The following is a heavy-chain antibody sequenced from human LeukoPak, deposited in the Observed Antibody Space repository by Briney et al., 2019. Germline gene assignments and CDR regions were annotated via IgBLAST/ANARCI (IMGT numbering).Heavy chain of an antibody. J-gene: IGHJ5*02. CDR2: IYYSGST. V-gene: IGHV4-59*12. CDR1: GGSISTYY. Sequence: SETLSLTCTVSGGSISTYYWSWIRQPPGKGLEWIGNIYYSGSTNYNPSLKSRVTISINTSKNQFSLKLSSVTAADTAVYYCARADSGYDSDWFDPWGQGTLVTVSS. D-gene: IGHD5-12*01. CDR3: ARADSGYDSDWFDP.